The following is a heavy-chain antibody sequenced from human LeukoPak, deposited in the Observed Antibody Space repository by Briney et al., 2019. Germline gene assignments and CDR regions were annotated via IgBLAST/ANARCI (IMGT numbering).Heavy chain of an antibody. CDR1: GFTFSSYA. CDR3: AKEDCSSTSCYTGYYYYYMDV. Sequence: GGSLRLSCAASGFTFSSYAMSWVRQAPGKGLEWVSAISGGGGSTYYADSVKGRFTISRDNSKNTLYLQMNSLRAEDTAVYYCAKEDCSSTSCYTGYYYYYMDVWGKGTTVTVSS. V-gene: IGHV3-23*01. J-gene: IGHJ6*03. D-gene: IGHD2-2*02. CDR2: ISGGGGST.